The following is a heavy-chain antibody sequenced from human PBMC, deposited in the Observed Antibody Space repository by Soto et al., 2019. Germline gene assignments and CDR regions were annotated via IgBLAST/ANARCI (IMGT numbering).Heavy chain of an antibody. V-gene: IGHV1-69*13. CDR3: ARHGGSPTRVGAFDI. J-gene: IGHJ3*02. CDR2: IIPIFGTA. D-gene: IGHD1-26*01. Sequence: SXKVSYKASGGTXTSYAISLVRQAPGQGLEWMGGIIPIFGTANYAQKFQGRVTITADESTRKAYMELSSLRSEDTAVYYCARHGGSPTRVGAFDIWGQGTMVTVS. CDR1: GGTXTSYA.